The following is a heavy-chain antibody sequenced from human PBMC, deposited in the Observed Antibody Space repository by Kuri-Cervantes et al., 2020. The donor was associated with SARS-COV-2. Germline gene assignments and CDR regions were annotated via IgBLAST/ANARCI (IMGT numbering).Heavy chain of an antibody. CDR1: GGSITAYF. CDR2: IHHSGST. V-gene: IGHV4-59*01. CDR3: ARDPGGGLDY. J-gene: IGHJ4*02. D-gene: IGHD3-16*01. Sequence: ESLKISCTVSGGSITAYFWGWVRQPPGKGLEWIGFIHHSGSTDYNPSLKSRLAMSVDTSRNQFSLRLRSVTAADTAVYYCARDPGGGLDYWGQGTLVTVSS.